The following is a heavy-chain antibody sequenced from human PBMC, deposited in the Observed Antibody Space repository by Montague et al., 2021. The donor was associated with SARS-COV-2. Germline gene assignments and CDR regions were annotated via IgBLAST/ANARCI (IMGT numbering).Heavy chain of an antibody. CDR1: GDSISSSSYN. Sequence: SETRSLICTVSGDSISSSSYNWGWIRQPPGKGLEWIGSVHYSGRPYYNPSLKSRVTIYVDTSKNQLSLKLSSVTAADTAVYYCTRHVHMTWPEPSPGFDYWGQGTLVTVSS. CDR3: TRHVHMTWPEPSPGFDY. D-gene: IGHD1-1*01. CDR2: VHYSGRP. J-gene: IGHJ4*02. V-gene: IGHV4-39*01.